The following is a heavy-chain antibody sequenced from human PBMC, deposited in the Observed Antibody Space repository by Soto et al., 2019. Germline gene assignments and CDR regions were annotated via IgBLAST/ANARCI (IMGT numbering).Heavy chain of an antibody. J-gene: IGHJ6*02. V-gene: IGHV4-34*01. CDR2: INHSGST. Sequence: SETLSLTCAVYGGSFSGYYWSWIRQPPGKGLEWIGEINHSGSTNYNPSLKSRVTISVDTSKNQFSLKLSSVTAADTAVYYCAREDCTNGVCYPGLHDYGMDVWGQGTTVTVSS. D-gene: IGHD2-8*01. CDR3: AREDCTNGVCYPGLHDYGMDV. CDR1: GGSFSGYY.